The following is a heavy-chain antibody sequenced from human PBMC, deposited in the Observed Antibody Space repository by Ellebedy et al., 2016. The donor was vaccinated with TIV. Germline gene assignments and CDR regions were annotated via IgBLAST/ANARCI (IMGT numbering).Heavy chain of an antibody. V-gene: IGHV4-39*07. CDR3: ARVAIFGVAQKYYYYYYMDV. D-gene: IGHD3-3*01. CDR1: GGSISSSSYY. Sequence: SETLSLXCTVSGGSISSSSYYWGWIRQPPGKGLEWIGSIYYSGSTYYNPSLKSRVTISVDTSKNQFSLKLSSVTAADTAVYYCARVAIFGVAQKYYYYYYMDVWGKGTTVTVSS. CDR2: IYYSGST. J-gene: IGHJ6*03.